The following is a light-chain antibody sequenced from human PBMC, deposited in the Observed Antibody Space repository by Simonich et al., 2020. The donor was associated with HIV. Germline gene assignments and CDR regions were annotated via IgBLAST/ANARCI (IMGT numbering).Light chain of an antibody. CDR1: QGVSSN. Sequence: EIVMTQSPDTLSVSPGERATLPCRASQGVSSNLSWYQQKPGQAPRLLIYGASTRATGIPARFSGSGSGTDFTLTINSMESEDFAVYYCQQRSNWPLTFGGGTKVEIK. J-gene: IGKJ4*01. CDR3: QQRSNWPLT. V-gene: IGKV3-15*01. CDR2: GAS.